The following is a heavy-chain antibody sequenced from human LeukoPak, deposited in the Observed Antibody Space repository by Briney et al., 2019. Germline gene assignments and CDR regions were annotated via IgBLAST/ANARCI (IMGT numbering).Heavy chain of an antibody. CDR1: GGTFSSYA. V-gene: IGHV1-69*04. CDR3: ARTAGVLKYYFDY. CDR2: IIPILGIA. J-gene: IGHJ4*02. Sequence: ASVKVSCKASGGTFSSYAISWVRQAPGQGLEWMGRIIPILGIANYAQKFQGRVTITADKSTSTAYTELSSLRSEDTAVYYCARTAGVLKYYFDYWGQGTLVTVSS. D-gene: IGHD7-27*01.